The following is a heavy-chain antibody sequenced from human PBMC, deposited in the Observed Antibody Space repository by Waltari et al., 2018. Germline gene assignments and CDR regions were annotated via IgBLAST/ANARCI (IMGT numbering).Heavy chain of an antibody. Sequence: EVQLVQSGAEVKKPGATVKIAGKVAGYTFTAYYMHSVHTAPGKGLEWMGLVDPEDGETIYAEKFQGRVTITADTSTDTAYMELSSLRSEDTAVYYCATAGNWNYGGWWFDPWGQGTLVTVSS. CDR3: ATAGNWNYGGWWFDP. J-gene: IGHJ5*02. CDR1: GYTFTAYY. CDR2: VDPEDGET. V-gene: IGHV1-69-2*01. D-gene: IGHD1-7*01.